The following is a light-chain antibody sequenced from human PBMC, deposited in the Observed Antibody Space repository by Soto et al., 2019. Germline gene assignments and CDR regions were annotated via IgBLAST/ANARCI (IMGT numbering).Light chain of an antibody. J-gene: IGKJ4*01. CDR2: GAS. V-gene: IGKV3-20*01. CDR3: QQFATSPLT. CDR1: QSLSSSY. Sequence: ENVLTQSPGTLSLSPGERATLSCSASQSLSSSYLAWYQQKPGQAPRLLIYGASSRATGIPDRFSGSGSGTDFTLTISRLEPEDFAVYYCQQFATSPLTFGGGTKVDNK.